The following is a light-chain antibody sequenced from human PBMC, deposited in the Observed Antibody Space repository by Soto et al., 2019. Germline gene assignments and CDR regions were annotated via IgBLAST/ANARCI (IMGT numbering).Light chain of an antibody. CDR2: GNS. Sequence: QSVLTQPPSVSGAPGQRVTISCTGSRSNIGAGYNVHWYQQLPGTAPKLLIYGNSNRPSRVPDRFSGSKSGTSASLAITGLQAEDEADYYCQSYDSRVRVVFGGGTKVTVL. V-gene: IGLV1-40*01. J-gene: IGLJ2*01. CDR3: QSYDSRVRVV. CDR1: RSNIGAGYN.